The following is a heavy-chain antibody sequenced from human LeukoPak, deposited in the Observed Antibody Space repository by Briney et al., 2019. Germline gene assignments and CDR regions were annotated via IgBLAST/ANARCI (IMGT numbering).Heavy chain of an antibody. J-gene: IGHJ5*02. Sequence: SETLSLTCAVYGASFSTYYWSWIRQPPGKRLEWIGEINHSGGTNYNPSLKSRVTISVDTSKNQFSLKLSSVTATDTAVYYCARGVCYCSGGYCSYNWFDPWDQGTLVTVSS. D-gene: IGHD2-15*01. CDR2: INHSGGT. CDR3: ARGVCYCSGGYCSYNWFDP. CDR1: GASFSTYY. V-gene: IGHV4-34*01.